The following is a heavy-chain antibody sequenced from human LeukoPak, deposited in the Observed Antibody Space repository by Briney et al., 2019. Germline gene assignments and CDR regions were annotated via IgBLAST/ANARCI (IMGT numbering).Heavy chain of an antibody. V-gene: IGHV4-31*03. Sequence: SETLSLTCTVSGGSISSGGYYWSWTRQHPGKGLEWIGYIYYSGSTYYNPSLKSRVTISVDTSKNQFSLKLSSVTAADTAVYYCAREGGYCSGGSCYFGRFDPWGQGTLVTVSS. CDR2: IYYSGST. CDR1: GGSISSGGYY. D-gene: IGHD2-15*01. J-gene: IGHJ5*02. CDR3: AREGGYCSGGSCYFGRFDP.